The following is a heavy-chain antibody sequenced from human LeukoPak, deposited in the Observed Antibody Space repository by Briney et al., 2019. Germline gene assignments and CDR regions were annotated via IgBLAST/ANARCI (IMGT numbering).Heavy chain of an antibody. V-gene: IGHV4-34*01. D-gene: IGHD5-24*01. J-gene: IGHJ4*02. CDR3: ARYVQFLTGFDY. CDR1: GGSFSGYY. Sequence: PSQTLSLTCAVYGGSFSGYYWSWIRHPPGNWLEWIGEINHSGSTNSNPSLKSRVTISVDTSKTQFSLKLSSVTAADTAVYYCARYVQFLTGFDYWGQGTLVTVSS. CDR2: INHSGST.